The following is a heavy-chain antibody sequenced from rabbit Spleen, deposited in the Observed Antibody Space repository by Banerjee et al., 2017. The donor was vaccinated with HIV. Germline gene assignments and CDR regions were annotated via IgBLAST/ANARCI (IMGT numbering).Heavy chain of an antibody. CDR2: IYDST. CDR1: GFTLSSYY. D-gene: IGHD4-2*01. CDR3: ARDIYAHPL. V-gene: IGHV1S40*01. J-gene: IGHJ3*01. Sequence: SLEESGGDLVKPGASLTLTCTASGFTLSSYYMCWVRQAPGKGLEWIACIYDSTYYASWAKGRFTISKTSSTTVTLQMTSLTVADTATYFCARDIYAHPLWGPGTLVTVS.